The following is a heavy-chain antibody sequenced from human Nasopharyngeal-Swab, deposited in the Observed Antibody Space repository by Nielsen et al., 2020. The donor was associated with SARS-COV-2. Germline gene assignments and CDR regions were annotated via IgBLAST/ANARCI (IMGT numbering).Heavy chain of an antibody. Sequence: LVKVSCKASVGTFSSYAISWVRQAPGQGLEWMGGIIPIFGTANYAQKFQGRVTITADESTSTAYMELSSLRSEDTAVYYCAVGATGYYYMDVWGKGTTVTVSS. J-gene: IGHJ6*03. CDR2: IIPIFGTA. CDR1: VGTFSSYA. D-gene: IGHD1-26*01. CDR3: AVGATGYYYMDV. V-gene: IGHV1-69*13.